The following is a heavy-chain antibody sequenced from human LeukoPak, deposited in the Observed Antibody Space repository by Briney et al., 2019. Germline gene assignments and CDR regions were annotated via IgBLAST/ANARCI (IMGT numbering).Heavy chain of an antibody. D-gene: IGHD1-14*01. CDR1: GFTFSNYA. CDR3: AKPARTDYVDY. Sequence: GGSLRLSCAASGFTFSNYAMNWVRQAPGKGLDWVSSINGGGTSTYYADSVKGRFTISRDNSKNTLYLQMNSLRAEDTAVYYCAKPARTDYVDYWGQGTLVTVSS. J-gene: IGHJ4*02. CDR2: INGGGTST. V-gene: IGHV3-23*01.